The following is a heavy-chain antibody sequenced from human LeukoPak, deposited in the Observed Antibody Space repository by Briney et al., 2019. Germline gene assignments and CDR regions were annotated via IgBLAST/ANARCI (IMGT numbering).Heavy chain of an antibody. Sequence: GGSLRLSCAASGFTFSSYGMHWVRQAPGKGLEWVAVISYDGSNQYYADSVKGRFTIPRDNSKNTLYLQMNSLRAEDAAVYYCARARGDSSSWFFFHYWGQGTLVTVSS. CDR1: GFTFSSYG. CDR3: ARARGDSSSWFFFHY. J-gene: IGHJ4*02. V-gene: IGHV3-30*03. CDR2: ISYDGSNQ. D-gene: IGHD6-13*01.